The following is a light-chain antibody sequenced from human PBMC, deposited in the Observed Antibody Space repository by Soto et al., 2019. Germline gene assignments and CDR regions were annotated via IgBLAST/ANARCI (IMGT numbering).Light chain of an antibody. V-gene: IGLV1-40*01. CDR3: QSYDSSLTGYVA. CDR1: SSNLGAGYD. Sequence: QSVLTQPPSVSGAPGQRVTISCTGSSSNLGAGYDVHWYQQVPGTAPKFLIYVSSNRPSGVPDRFSASKSGTSASLAITGLQAEDEADYYCQSYDSSLTGYVAFGGGTKLTVL. J-gene: IGLJ2*01. CDR2: VSS.